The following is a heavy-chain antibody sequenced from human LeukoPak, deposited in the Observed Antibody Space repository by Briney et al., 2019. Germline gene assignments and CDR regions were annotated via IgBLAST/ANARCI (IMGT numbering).Heavy chain of an antibody. V-gene: IGHV3-23*01. CDR2: ITTGDGNT. J-gene: IGHJ4*02. CDR3: TKGGHGDY. Sequence: GGSLRLSCTASGFTFSSYTMTWVRQAPGKGLKWVSTITTGDGNTYYADSVKGRFTISRDTSKNTLFLQMNGLRADDTAIYYCTKGGHGDYWGQGTMVTVSS. CDR1: GFTFSSYT. D-gene: IGHD2-21*02.